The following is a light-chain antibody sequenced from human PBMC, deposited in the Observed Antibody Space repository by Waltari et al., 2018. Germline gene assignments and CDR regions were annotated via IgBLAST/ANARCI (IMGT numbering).Light chain of an antibody. Sequence: DIQMTQSPSSLSASVGARVTITSRASQSISNYLAWYQQKPGKAPILLIYKASTLKSGVPSRFSGSGSGTQVTLTISSLQPPDFATYSCQQYNTYSSFGQGTKLEIK. CDR3: QQYNTYSS. CDR2: KAS. CDR1: QSISNY. V-gene: IGKV1-5*03. J-gene: IGKJ2*01.